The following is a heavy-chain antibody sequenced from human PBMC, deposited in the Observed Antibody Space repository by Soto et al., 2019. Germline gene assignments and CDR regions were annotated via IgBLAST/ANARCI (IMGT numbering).Heavy chain of an antibody. V-gene: IGHV4-30-4*01. J-gene: IGHJ5*02. Sequence: PWETLSLTCTVSGGSISSGDYYWSWIRQPPGKGLEWIGYIYYSGSTYYNPSLKSRVTMSVDTSKNQFSLKLSSVTAADTAVYYCARDRGSGSYWFDPWGQGTLVTVSS. CDR1: GGSISSGDYY. CDR2: IYYSGST. CDR3: ARDRGSGSYWFDP. D-gene: IGHD1-26*01.